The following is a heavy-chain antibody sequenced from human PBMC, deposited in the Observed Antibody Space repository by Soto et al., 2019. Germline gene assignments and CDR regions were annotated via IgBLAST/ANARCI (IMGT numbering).Heavy chain of an antibody. V-gene: IGHV3-33*01. D-gene: IGHD5-12*01. CDR1: GFTFSSYG. CDR2: IWYDGSNK. J-gene: IGHJ6*03. Sequence: GGSLRLSCAASGFTFSSYGMHWVRQAPGKGLEWVAVIWYDGSNKYYADSVKGRFTISRDNSKNTLYLQMNSLRAEDTAVYYCARERLIVARNYYYYMDVWGKGTTVTVSS. CDR3: ARERLIVARNYYYYMDV.